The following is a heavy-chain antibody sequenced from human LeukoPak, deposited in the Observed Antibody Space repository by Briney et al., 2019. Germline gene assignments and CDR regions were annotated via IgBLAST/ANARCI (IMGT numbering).Heavy chain of an antibody. CDR2: INHSGST. V-gene: IGHV4-34*01. CDR3: ARGLVFPDY. D-gene: IGHD2-21*01. CDR1: GGSFSGYY. J-gene: IGHJ4*02. Sequence: SETLSLTCAVYGGSFSGYYWSWIRQPPGKGLEWIGEINHSGSTNYNPSLKSRVTISVDTSKNQSSLKLSSVTAADTAVYYCARGLVFPDYWGQGTLVTVSS.